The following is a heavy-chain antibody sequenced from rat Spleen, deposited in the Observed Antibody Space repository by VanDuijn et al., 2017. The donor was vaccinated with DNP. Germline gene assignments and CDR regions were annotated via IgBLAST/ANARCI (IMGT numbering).Heavy chain of an antibody. CDR3: AVQLGVFDY. D-gene: IGHD5-1*01. CDR2: INSAGST. Sequence: EVQLQESGPGLVKPSQSLSLTCSVTGYSITTNYKWSWIRKFPGNELEWMGYINSAGSTNYNPSLKSRFSITRDTSKNQFFLQVNSVTTEDTATYYCAVQLGVFDYWGQGVMVTVSS. CDR1: GYSITTNYK. V-gene: IGHV3-3*01. J-gene: IGHJ2*01.